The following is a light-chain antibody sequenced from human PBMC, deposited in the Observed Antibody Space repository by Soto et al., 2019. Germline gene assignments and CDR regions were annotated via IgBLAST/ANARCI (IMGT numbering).Light chain of an antibody. CDR1: QSVSGGS. CDR2: GAS. CDR3: QQYGISPRR. V-gene: IGKV3-20*01. Sequence: EIALTQSPGTLSLPPGERATLSCRASQSVSGGSLALYQQRPGQAPRLLIYGASSRATGIPDRFSGSGSGTDFTLTITRLEPEDFAVYYCQQYGISPRRFGPGTKVDIK. J-gene: IGKJ1*01.